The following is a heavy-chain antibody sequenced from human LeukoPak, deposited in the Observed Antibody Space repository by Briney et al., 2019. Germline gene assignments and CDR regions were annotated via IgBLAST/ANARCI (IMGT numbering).Heavy chain of an antibody. D-gene: IGHD6-13*01. CDR3: ARVYYSNSYDYWYFDL. CDR2: ISGSGDRT. CDR1: GFTFSSYG. V-gene: IGHV3-23*01. Sequence: GGSLRLSCGASGFTFSSYGMSWVRQAPGKGLEWVSTISGSGDRTYYADSVKGRFTISRDNSKNTLYLQMNSLRAEDTAVYYCARVYYSNSYDYWYFDLWGRGTLVTVSS. J-gene: IGHJ2*01.